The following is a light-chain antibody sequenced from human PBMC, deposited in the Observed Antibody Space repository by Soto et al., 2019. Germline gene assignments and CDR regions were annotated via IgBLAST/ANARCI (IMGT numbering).Light chain of an antibody. Sequence: IQMTQSPTSLSASVGDRVTITCRASQGISNFLGWIQQKPGKAPKSLIFGASSLQSGVPSKFSGSVSDIDFTLTITSLPPEDVATYYRVQYHSYPPTFGQGTKVEIK. CDR2: GAS. V-gene: IGKV1-16*02. CDR1: QGISNF. J-gene: IGKJ1*01. CDR3: VQYHSYPPT.